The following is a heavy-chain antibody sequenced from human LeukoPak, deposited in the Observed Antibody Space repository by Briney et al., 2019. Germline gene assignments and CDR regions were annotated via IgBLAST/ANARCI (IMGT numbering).Heavy chain of an antibody. V-gene: IGHV4-39*01. Sequence: PGGSLRLSCAASGFTFSDYNMRWIRQAPGKGLEWIGSIYYSGSTYYNPSLKSRVTISVDTSKNQFSLKLSSVTAADTAVYYCARPQGGIDYWGQGTLVTVSS. D-gene: IGHD3-16*01. CDR1: GFTFSDYN. J-gene: IGHJ4*02. CDR2: IYYSGST. CDR3: ARPQGGIDY.